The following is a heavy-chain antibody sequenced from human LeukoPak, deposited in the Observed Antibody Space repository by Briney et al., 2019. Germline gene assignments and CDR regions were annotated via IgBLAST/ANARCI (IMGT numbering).Heavy chain of an antibody. D-gene: IGHD3-3*01. V-gene: IGHV1-46*01. CDR3: ARGTNTIFGVVIF. CDR1: GYTFTSYY. Sequence: AASVKASCKASGYTFTSYYMHRVRQAPGQGLEWMGIINPSGGSTSYAQKFQGRVTMTRDTSTSTVYMELSSLRSEDTAVYYCARGTNTIFGVVIFWGQGTLVTVSS. J-gene: IGHJ4*02. CDR2: INPSGGST.